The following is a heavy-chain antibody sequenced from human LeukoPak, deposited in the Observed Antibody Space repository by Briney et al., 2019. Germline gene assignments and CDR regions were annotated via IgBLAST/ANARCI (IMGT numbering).Heavy chain of an antibody. CDR2: IGSNGGAT. CDR3: ARLTSGYYDY. V-gene: IGHV3-64*01. D-gene: IGHD3-22*01. Sequence: GGSLRLSCAASGFIFSSYPMHWVRQAPGKGLEYVSAIGSNGGATYYANFVEGRFTISRDNSKNTLYLQMGSLRPEDMAVYYCARLTSGYYDYWGQGTLVTVSS. J-gene: IGHJ4*02. CDR1: GFIFSSYP.